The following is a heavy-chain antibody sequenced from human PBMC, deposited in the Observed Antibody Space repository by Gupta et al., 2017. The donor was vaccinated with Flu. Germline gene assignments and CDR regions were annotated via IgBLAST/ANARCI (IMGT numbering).Heavy chain of an antibody. D-gene: IGHD5-12*01. V-gene: IGHV4-34*01. Sequence: QVLLPQWGAGLLTPSETLSLTCAVYGGSFSGYYWSWVRQPPGKGMEWIGEINHSGSTNYPPSVKSRVTITVDTSKNQFSLKLSAVTAADTAGNDGARGGGGSGPVYLDYWGQGTRGTVSA. CDR1: GGSFSGYY. CDR3: ARGGGGSGPVYLDY. J-gene: IGHJ4*02. CDR2: INHSGST.